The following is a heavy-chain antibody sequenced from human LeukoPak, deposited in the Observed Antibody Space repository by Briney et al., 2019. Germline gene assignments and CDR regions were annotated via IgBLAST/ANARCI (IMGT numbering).Heavy chain of an antibody. Sequence: PGGSLRLSFAASGFTFSSYSMNWVRQAPGKGLEWVSSISSSSSYIYYADSVKGRFTISRDNAKNSLYLQMNSLRAEDTAVYYCASLTFWSGYYKDAFDIWGQGTMVTVSS. V-gene: IGHV3-21*01. CDR1: GFTFSSYS. CDR3: ASLTFWSGYYKDAFDI. CDR2: ISSSSSYI. J-gene: IGHJ3*02. D-gene: IGHD3-3*01.